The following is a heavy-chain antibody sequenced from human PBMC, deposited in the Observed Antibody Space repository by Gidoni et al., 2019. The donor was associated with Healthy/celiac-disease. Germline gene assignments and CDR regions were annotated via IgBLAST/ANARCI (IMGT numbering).Heavy chain of an antibody. D-gene: IGHD6-13*01. J-gene: IGHJ6*02. Sequence: QVQLVESGGGVVQPGRSLRLSCAASGFTFSSYGMHWVRQAPGKGLEWVAVISYYGSKQYYADSVKGRFTISRDNSKNTLYLQMNSLRAEDTAVYYCAKDCGYSSSWYFCGMDVWGQGTTVTVSS. CDR1: GFTFSSYG. CDR3: AKDCGYSSSWYFCGMDV. CDR2: ISYYGSKQ. V-gene: IGHV3-30*18.